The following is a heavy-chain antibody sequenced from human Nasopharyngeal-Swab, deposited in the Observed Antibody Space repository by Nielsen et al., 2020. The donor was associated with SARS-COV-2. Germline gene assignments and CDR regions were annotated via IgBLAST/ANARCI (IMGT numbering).Heavy chain of an antibody. V-gene: IGHV1-18*01. Sequence: ASVKVSCKASGYSFRSYGINWVRQAPGQGLEWMGWISVYNADTNYAQKLRGRVSMTTDTSTTTAYMELRSLRSDDTAMYYCARDVEEWLVVPSLSFDHWGQGTLVTVSS. CDR3: ARDVEEWLVVPSLSFDH. CDR2: ISVYNADT. J-gene: IGHJ4*02. CDR1: GYSFRSYG. D-gene: IGHD5-18*01.